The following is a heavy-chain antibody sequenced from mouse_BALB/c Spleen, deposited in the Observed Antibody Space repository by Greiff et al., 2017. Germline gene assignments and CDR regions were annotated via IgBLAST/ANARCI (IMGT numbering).Heavy chain of an antibody. CDR2: ISSGGST. Sequence: DVKLVESGGGLVKPGGSLKLSCAASGFTFSSYAMSWVRQTPEKRLEWVASISSGGSTYYPDSVKGRFTISRDNAKNTLYLQMSSLKSEDTAMYYCARHVDYDGGYAMDYWGQGTSVTVSS. V-gene: IGHV5-6-5*01. CDR3: ARHVDYDGGYAMDY. D-gene: IGHD2-4*01. CDR1: GFTFSSYA. J-gene: IGHJ4*01.